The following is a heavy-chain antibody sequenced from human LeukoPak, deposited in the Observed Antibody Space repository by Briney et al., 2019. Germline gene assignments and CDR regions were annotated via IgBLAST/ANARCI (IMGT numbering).Heavy chain of an antibody. Sequence: GASVKVSCKASGGTFSSYAISWVRQAPGQGLEWMGRIIPILGIANYAQKFQGRVTITADKSTSTAYMELSSLRSEDTAVYYCARGTLGRDGYNTFDYWGQGTLVTVSS. J-gene: IGHJ4*02. CDR1: GGTFSSYA. V-gene: IGHV1-69*04. CDR2: IIPILGIA. CDR3: ARGTLGRDGYNTFDY. D-gene: IGHD5-24*01.